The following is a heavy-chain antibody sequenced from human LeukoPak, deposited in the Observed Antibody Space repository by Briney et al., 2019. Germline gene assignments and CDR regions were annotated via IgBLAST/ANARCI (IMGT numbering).Heavy chain of an antibody. V-gene: IGHV1-69*01. Sequence: LGNLSCTAAQPLFTPFAAMSVGRAPGHGVECWRGFMLIFGTANYAQKFQGRVTITADESTSTTYMELRSLRTEDTAVYYCARCSPGEGSVYYYYYSMDVWGKGTTVTVSS. CDR3: ARCSPGEGSVYYYYYSMDV. CDR1: QPLFTPFA. D-gene: IGHD2-15*01. CDR2: FMLIFGTA. J-gene: IGHJ6*03.